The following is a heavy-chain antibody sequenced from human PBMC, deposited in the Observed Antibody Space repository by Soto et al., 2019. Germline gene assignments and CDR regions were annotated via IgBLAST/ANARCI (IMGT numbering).Heavy chain of an antibody. D-gene: IGHD6-6*01. Sequence: ASVKVSCKASGYTFTGYYMHWVRQAPGQGLEWMGWINPNSGGTNYAQKLQGRVTMTRDTSISTAYMELSRLRSDDTAVYYCARTPQSDLGSSSSFDYWGQGTLVTVSS. V-gene: IGHV1-2*02. CDR2: INPNSGGT. CDR1: GYTFTGYY. CDR3: ARTPQSDLGSSSSFDY. J-gene: IGHJ4*02.